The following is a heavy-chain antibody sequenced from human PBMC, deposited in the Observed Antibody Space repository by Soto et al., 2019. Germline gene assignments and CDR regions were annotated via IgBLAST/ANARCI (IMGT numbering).Heavy chain of an antibody. Sequence: QVQLVESGGGVVQPGRSLRLSCAASGFTFSSYGMHWVRQAPGKGLEWVAVIWYDGSNKYYADSVKGRFTISRDNSKNTLYLQMNSLRAEDTAVYYCASQSQGFYGMDVWGQGTTVTVSS. CDR2: IWYDGSNK. J-gene: IGHJ6*02. V-gene: IGHV3-33*01. CDR1: GFTFSSYG. CDR3: ASQSQGFYGMDV.